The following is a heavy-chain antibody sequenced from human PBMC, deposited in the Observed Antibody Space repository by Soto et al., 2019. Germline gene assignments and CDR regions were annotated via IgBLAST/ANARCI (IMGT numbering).Heavy chain of an antibody. CDR2: IIPIFGTA. J-gene: IGHJ3*02. D-gene: IGHD3-22*01. V-gene: IGHV1-69*13. CDR3: VCYYDSSGYYLGAFDI. CDR1: GGTFSSYA. Sequence: SVKVSCKASGGTFSSYAISWVRHAPGQGLEWMGGIIPIFGTANYAQKFQGRVTITADESTSTAYMELSSLRSEDTAVYYCVCYYDSSGYYLGAFDIWGQGTMVTVSS.